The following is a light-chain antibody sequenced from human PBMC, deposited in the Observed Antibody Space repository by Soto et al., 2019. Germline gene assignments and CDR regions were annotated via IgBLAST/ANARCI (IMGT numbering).Light chain of an antibody. CDR1: QSVGNY. CDR2: HVS. J-gene: IGKJ5*01. CDR3: QQPNQWPIT. Sequence: IVLTQSPATVSVSPGERASLSCRASQSVGNYLAWYQRKAGQAPRLLIYHVSTRATGIPARFSGSGSGTEFTLTINSLQSEDFAVYYCQQPNQWPITFGQGTRLEI. V-gene: IGKV3D-15*01.